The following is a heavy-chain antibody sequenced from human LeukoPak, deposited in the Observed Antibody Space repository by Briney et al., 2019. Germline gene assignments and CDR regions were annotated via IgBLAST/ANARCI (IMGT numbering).Heavy chain of an antibody. CDR3: AREVLTGYHYYYYMDV. J-gene: IGHJ6*03. D-gene: IGHD3-9*01. Sequence: GASVKVSCKASGYTFTSYGISWVRQAPGQGLEWMGWISAYNGNTNYAQKLQGRVTMTTDTSTSTAYMELRSLRSDDTAVYYCAREVLTGYHYYYYMDVWGKGTTVTISS. CDR2: ISAYNGNT. CDR1: GYTFTSYG. V-gene: IGHV1-18*01.